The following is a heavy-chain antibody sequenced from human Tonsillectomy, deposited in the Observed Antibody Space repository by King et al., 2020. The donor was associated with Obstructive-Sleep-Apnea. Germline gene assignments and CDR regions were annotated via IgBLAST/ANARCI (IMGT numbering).Heavy chain of an antibody. Sequence: QLVQSGAEVKKPGASVKVSCKASGYTFTSYDINWVRQATGQGLEWMGWMNPNSGNTCYAQKFQGRVAMTRNTSISKAYMELSSLTSEDTAVYYCARGRGNRVAGACTSWLDAWGQGTLVTVSS. J-gene: IGHJ5*02. CDR1: GYTFTSYD. CDR2: MNPNSGNT. V-gene: IGHV1-8*01. CDR3: ARGRGNRVAGACTSWLDA. D-gene: IGHD1-26*01.